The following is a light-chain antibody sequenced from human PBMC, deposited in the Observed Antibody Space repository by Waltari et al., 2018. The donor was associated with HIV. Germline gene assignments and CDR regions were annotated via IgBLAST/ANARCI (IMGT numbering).Light chain of an antibody. CDR1: QSLFHGSGYNS. V-gene: IGKV2-28*01. CDR3: MQTLQTPHT. CDR2: LGS. J-gene: IGKJ2*01. Sequence: DIVMTQSPLSLSDTPGEPTSISCTSSQSLFHGSGYNSLDWYLQKPGQSPQLLIYLGSNRASGVPDRFSGSVSGTDFTLRIDRVEAEDVGVFYCMQTLQTPHTFGQGTKLEVK.